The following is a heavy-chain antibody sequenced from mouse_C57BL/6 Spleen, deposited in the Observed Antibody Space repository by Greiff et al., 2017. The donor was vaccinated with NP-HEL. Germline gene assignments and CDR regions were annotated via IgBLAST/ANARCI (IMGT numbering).Heavy chain of an antibody. J-gene: IGHJ3*01. CDR2: IDPSDSYT. Sequence: VQLQQSGAELVKPGASVKLSCKASGYTFTSYWMQWVKQRPGQGLEWIGEIDPSDSYTNYNQKFKGKATLTVDTSSSTAYMQLSSLTSEDSAVYYCARGGSSAYWGQGTLVTVSA. CDR3: ARGGSSAY. V-gene: IGHV1-50*01. CDR1: GYTFTSYW.